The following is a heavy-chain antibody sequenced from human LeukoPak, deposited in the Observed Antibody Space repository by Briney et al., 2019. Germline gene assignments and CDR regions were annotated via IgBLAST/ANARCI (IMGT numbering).Heavy chain of an antibody. J-gene: IGHJ6*02. D-gene: IGHD1-26*01. CDR1: GFTFSDYY. CDR3: ARGRSRVTLGATKAYYGMDV. Sequence: GGSLRLSCAASGFTFSDYYMSWLRQAPGKGLEWVSYISSSGSTIYYADSVKGRFTISRDNAKNSLYLQMNSLRAEDTAVYYCARGRSRVTLGATKAYYGMDVWGQGTTVTVSS. CDR2: ISSSGSTI. V-gene: IGHV3-11*01.